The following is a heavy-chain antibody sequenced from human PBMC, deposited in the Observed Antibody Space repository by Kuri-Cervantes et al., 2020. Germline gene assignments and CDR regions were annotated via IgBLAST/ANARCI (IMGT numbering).Heavy chain of an antibody. V-gene: IGHV3-23*01. J-gene: IGHJ3*02. Sequence: GESLKISCAASGFTFSSYAMSWVRQAPGKGLEWVSAISGSGGSTYYADSVKGRFTISRDNSKNTLYLQMDSLRAEDTAVYYCANHPSGYCLNDAFDIWGQGTMVTVSS. CDR3: ANHPSGYCLNDAFDI. CDR2: ISGSGGST. CDR1: GFTFSSYA. D-gene: IGHD3-22*01.